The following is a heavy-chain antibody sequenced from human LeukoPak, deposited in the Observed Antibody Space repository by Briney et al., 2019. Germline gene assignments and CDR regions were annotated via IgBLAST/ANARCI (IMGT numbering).Heavy chain of an antibody. Sequence: GGSLRLSCAASGFTFSTYWMSWVRQAPGKGLEWVANIKQDGSEKYYVDSVKGRFTISRDNAKNSLYLQMNSLRAEDTAVYYCARGILTMVRGVIIKRYYYYYIDVWGKGTTVTVSS. CDR3: ARGILTMVRGVIIKRYYYYYIDV. CDR1: GFTFSTYW. V-gene: IGHV3-7*01. D-gene: IGHD3-10*01. J-gene: IGHJ6*03. CDR2: IKQDGSEK.